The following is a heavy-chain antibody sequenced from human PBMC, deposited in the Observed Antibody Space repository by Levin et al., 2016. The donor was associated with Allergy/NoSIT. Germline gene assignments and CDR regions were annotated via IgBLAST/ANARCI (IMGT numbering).Heavy chain of an antibody. CDR1: GGSISSGGYY. J-gene: IGHJ4*02. D-gene: IGHD2-15*01. V-gene: IGHV4-31*03. CDR3: ARDAPYCSGGSCPPWGSLGVSD. Sequence: SETLSLTCTVSGGSISSGGYYWSWIRQHPGKGLEWIGYIYYSGSTYYNPSLKSRVTISVDTSKNQFSLKLSSVTAADTAVYYCARDAPYCSGGSCPPWGSLGVSDWGQGTLVTVSS. CDR2: IYYSGST.